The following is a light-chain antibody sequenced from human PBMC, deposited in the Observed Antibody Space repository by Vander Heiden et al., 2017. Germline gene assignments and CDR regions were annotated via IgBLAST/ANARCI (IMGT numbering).Light chain of an antibody. CDR2: RNN. CDR3: AAWDDSLSGYV. J-gene: IGLJ1*01. CDR1: SSNIGSNY. V-gene: IGLV1-47*01. Sequence: GQRVTISCSGSSSNIGSNYVYWYQQLPGTAPKLLIYRNNQRPSGVPDRFSGSKSGTSASLAISGLRSEDEADYYSAAWDDSLSGYVFGTGTKVTVL.